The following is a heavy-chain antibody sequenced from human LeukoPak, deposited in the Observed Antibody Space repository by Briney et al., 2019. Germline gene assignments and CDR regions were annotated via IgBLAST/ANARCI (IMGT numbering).Heavy chain of an antibody. J-gene: IGHJ4*02. CDR3: ARANWGHPMYYFDY. Sequence: GGSLRLSCAASGFTFSGYAMSWVRLAPGEGLEWVSAITAGGDSTYYAESVKGRFTISRDNSKNTLYLQMNSLRAEDTAVYYCARANWGHPMYYFDYWGQGTLVTVSS. V-gene: IGHV3-23*01. CDR1: GFTFSGYA. CDR2: ITAGGDST. D-gene: IGHD7-27*01.